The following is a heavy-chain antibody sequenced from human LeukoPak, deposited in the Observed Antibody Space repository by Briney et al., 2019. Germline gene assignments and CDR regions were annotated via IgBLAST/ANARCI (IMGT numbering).Heavy chain of an antibody. CDR1: GFTFSNYD. V-gene: IGHV3-30*03. CDR3: ARVMSDYYFDY. J-gene: IGHJ4*02. D-gene: IGHD2-8*01. Sequence: GGSLRLSCAASGFTFSNYDMHWVRQAPGKGLEWVAVISYDGSNKYYADSVKGRFTISRDNSKNTLDLQMNSLRAEDTAVYYCARVMSDYYFDYWGQGTQVTVSS. CDR2: ISYDGSNK.